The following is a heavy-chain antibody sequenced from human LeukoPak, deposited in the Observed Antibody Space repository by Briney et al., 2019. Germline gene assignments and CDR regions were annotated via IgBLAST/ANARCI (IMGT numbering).Heavy chain of an antibody. D-gene: IGHD6-13*01. CDR2: INPNTGAT. V-gene: IGHV1-2*02. Sequence: ASVKVSCKASGYTFNAYFMHWVRQAPGQGPEWMGWINPNTGATNYAQKFQGRVTMTRDTSITTAYMEVNRLRSDDSAKYYCARGQLHSSSWYDYWGQGTLVTVSS. CDR1: GYTFNAYF. CDR3: ARGQLHSSSWYDY. J-gene: IGHJ4*02.